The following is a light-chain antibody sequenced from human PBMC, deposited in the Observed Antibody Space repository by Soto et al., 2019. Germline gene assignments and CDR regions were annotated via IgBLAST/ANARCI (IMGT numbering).Light chain of an antibody. Sequence: VLTQSPGTLSLSPGERCSLSCGASESISSKYFAWYQQKPGHAPRLLIYAASTSDTGVPSRFSGTGSGTEFPLTISSLQSEDSAVYYCKQYNHWWTCGQGTQVDIK. CDR1: ESISSK. CDR3: KQYNHWWT. CDR2: AAS. J-gene: IGKJ1*01. V-gene: IGKV3-15*01.